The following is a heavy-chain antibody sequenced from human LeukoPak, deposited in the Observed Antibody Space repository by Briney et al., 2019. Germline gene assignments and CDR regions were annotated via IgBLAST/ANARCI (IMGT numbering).Heavy chain of an antibody. D-gene: IGHD6-19*01. J-gene: IGHJ4*02. CDR1: GFTFSSYA. CDR3: AKLDSSGWSRPFDY. Sequence: GGSLRLSCAASGFTFSSYAMSWVREAPGKGLEWVSAISGSGGSTYYADSVKGRFTISRDNSKNTLYLQMNSLRAEDTAVYYCAKLDSSGWSRPFDYWGQGTLVTVSS. CDR2: ISGSGGST. V-gene: IGHV3-23*01.